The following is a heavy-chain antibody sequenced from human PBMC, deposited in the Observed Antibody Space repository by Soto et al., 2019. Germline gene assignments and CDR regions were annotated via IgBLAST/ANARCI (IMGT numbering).Heavy chain of an antibody. CDR3: ARHSGSTRSVINYYYYYGMDV. D-gene: IGHD3-16*02. CDR2: VYYSGST. J-gene: IGHJ6*02. Sequence: PSETLSLTCTVSGGSVSSSSYYWGWVRQPPGKGLEWIGSVYYSGSTYYNPSLESRVTISVDKSKNQFSLKLRSVTAADTAVYYCARHSGSTRSVINYYYYYGMDVWGQGTTVTVSS. CDR1: GGSVSSSSYY. V-gene: IGHV4-39*01.